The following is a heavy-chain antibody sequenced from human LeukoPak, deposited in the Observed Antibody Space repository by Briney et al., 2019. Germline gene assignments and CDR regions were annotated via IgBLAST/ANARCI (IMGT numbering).Heavy chain of an antibody. D-gene: IGHD7-27*01. Sequence: PGGSLRLFCAASGFTFNKYWMTWVRQAPGKGLEWLANIKQDGSDKHYVNSVKSRFTISRDNAKNSVYLQLNSLRDEDTAIYYCTRENWGPDYWGQGTLVTVSS. CDR1: GFTFNKYW. V-gene: IGHV3-7*01. J-gene: IGHJ4*02. CDR3: TRENWGPDY. CDR2: IKQDGSDK.